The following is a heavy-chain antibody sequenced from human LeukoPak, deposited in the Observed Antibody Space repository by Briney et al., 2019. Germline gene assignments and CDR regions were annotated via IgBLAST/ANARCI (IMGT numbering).Heavy chain of an antibody. CDR3: ARDGPSGSYLKNAFDI. Sequence: SVKVSCKASGGTFSSYAISWVRQAPGQGLEWMGGIIPIFGTANYAQKSQGRVTITADASTSTAYMELSSLRSEDTAVYYCARDGPSGSYLKNAFDIWGQGTMVTVSS. V-gene: IGHV1-69*13. J-gene: IGHJ3*02. CDR1: GGTFSSYA. D-gene: IGHD1-26*01. CDR2: IIPIFGTA.